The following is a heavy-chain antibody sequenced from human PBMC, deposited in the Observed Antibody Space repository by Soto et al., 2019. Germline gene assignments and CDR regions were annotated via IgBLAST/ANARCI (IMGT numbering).Heavy chain of an antibody. Sequence: GASVKVSCKASGYTFTSYYMHWVRQAPGQGLEWMGIINPSGGSTSYAQKFQGRVTMTRDTSTSTVYMELSSLRSEDTAVYYCARDGGYDSSGYHEYARFDYWGTGPLVTVSS. CDR3: ARDGGYDSSGYHEYARFDY. CDR1: GYTFTSYY. J-gene: IGHJ4*02. CDR2: INPSGGST. V-gene: IGHV1-46*01. D-gene: IGHD3-22*01.